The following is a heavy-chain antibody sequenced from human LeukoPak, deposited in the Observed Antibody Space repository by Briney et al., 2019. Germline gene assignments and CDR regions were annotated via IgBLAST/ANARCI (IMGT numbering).Heavy chain of an antibody. CDR2: ISYDGSNK. J-gene: IGHJ2*01. Sequence: GRSLRLSRAASGFTFSNYAIHWVRQAPGKGLEWVAVISYDGSNKYYADSVKGRFTISRDNSKNALYLQMNSLRAEDTAVYYCARARVDIAMFTWLNWYFDLWGRGTLVTVSS. CDR3: ARARVDIAMFTWLNWYFDL. CDR1: GFTFSNYA. D-gene: IGHD5-18*01. V-gene: IGHV3-30-3*01.